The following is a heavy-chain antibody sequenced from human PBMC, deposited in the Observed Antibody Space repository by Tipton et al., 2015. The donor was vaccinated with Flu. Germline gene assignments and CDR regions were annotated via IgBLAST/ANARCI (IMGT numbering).Heavy chain of an antibody. CDR3: ARAVLGFDA. J-gene: IGHJ5*02. Sequence: SLRLSCAASGFTFRTYWMHWVRQAPGKGLMWVSRINFDGSITNYADSVKGRFTISRDNAKNTLYLQMNSLGAEDTALYYCARAVLGFDAWGQGALVTVPS. CDR1: GFTFRTYW. V-gene: IGHV3-74*01. CDR2: INFDGSIT.